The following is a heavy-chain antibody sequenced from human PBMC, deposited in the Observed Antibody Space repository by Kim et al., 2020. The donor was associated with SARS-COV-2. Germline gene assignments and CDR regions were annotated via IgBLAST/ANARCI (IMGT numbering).Heavy chain of an antibody. CDR1: GYTFTSYY. Sequence: ASVKVSCKASGYTFTSYYMHWVRQAPGQGLEWMGIINPSGGSTSYAQKFQGRVTMTRDTSTSTVYMELSSLRSEDTAVYYCARVKLVVGAPKGYYYYGMDVWGQGTTVTVSS. CDR2: INPSGGST. D-gene: IGHD1-26*01. J-gene: IGHJ6*02. CDR3: ARVKLVVGAPKGYYYYGMDV. V-gene: IGHV1-46*03.